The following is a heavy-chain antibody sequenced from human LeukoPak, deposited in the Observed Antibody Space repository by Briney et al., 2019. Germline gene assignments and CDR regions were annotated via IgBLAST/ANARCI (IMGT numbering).Heavy chain of an antibody. J-gene: IGHJ4*02. CDR2: INHSGST. CDR1: GGSFSGYY. V-gene: IGHV4-34*01. CDR3: ASGGYAGYYFDY. Sequence: MTSETLSLTCAVYGGSFSGYYWSWIRQPPGKGLEWIGEINHSGSTNYNPSLKSRVTISVDTSKNQFSLKLSSVTAADTAVYYCASGGYAGYYFDYWGQGTLVTVSS. D-gene: IGHD5-12*01.